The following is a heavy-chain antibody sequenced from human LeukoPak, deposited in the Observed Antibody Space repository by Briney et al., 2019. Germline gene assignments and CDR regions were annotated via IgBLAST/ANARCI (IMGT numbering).Heavy chain of an antibody. V-gene: IGHV3-23*01. CDR3: ANEDWFDP. J-gene: IGHJ5*02. Sequence: WGSLTLTCAASGFTFSSYAMSWVRQAPGRGLEWVSSISGSGGSTYSPDSVKGRFTISRDNSKNTLYLQMNSLRAEDTAVYYCANEDWFDPWGQGTLVTVSS. CDR2: ISGSGGST. CDR1: GFTFSSYA.